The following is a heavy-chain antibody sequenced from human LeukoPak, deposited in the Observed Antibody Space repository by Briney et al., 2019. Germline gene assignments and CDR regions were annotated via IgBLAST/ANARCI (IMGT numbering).Heavy chain of an antibody. CDR3: ARGGVRGVMNYYYYYMDV. CDR1: GYTFTGYY. D-gene: IGHD3-10*01. Sequence: ASVKVSCKASGYTFTGYYMHWVRQAPGQGLEWMGWINPNSGGTNYAQKFQGRVTMTRDTSISTAYMELSSLRSEDTAVYYCARGGVRGVMNYYYYYMDVWGKGTTVTVSS. J-gene: IGHJ6*03. CDR2: INPNSGGT. V-gene: IGHV1-2*02.